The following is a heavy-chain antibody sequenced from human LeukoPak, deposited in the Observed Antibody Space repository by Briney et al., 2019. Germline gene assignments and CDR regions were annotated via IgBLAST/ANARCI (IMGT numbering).Heavy chain of an antibody. V-gene: IGHV1-8*01. CDR1: GYTFTSYD. D-gene: IGHD3-10*01. CDR3: AHAVRGTKGYWFDP. Sequence: ASVKVSCKASGYTFTSYDINWVRQATGQGLEWMGWMNPNSGNTGYAQKFQGRVTMTRNTSISTAYMELSSLRSEDTAVYYCAHAVRGTKGYWFDPWGQGTLVTVSS. J-gene: IGHJ5*02. CDR2: MNPNSGNT.